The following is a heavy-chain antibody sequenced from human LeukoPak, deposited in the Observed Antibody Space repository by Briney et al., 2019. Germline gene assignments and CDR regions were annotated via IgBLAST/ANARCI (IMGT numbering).Heavy chain of an antibody. CDR3: ARGDMVIPAIWAFDL. D-gene: IGHD2-21*02. CDR2: ISSSSTTI. Sequence: GGSLRLSCAASGFTFSTYNMNWVRQAPGQGLEWVSYISSSSTTIYYADSVKGRFTISRDSSKNTLFLQLNGLTTGDTAVYFCARGDMVIPAIWAFDLWGQGTMVTVS. J-gene: IGHJ3*01. CDR1: GFTFSTYN. V-gene: IGHV3-48*01.